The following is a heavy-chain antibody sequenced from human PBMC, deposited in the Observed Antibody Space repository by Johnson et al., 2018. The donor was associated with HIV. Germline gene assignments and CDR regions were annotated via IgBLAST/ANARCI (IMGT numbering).Heavy chain of an antibody. Sequence: VQLVESGGGVERPGGSLRLSCAASGFTFHDYGMNWVGQVPGKGMEWVSSINWNGGNTGYADSVKGRFTISRDNAKNSLYLQMYSLRPEDTALYFCARGISGSGNAFDIWGQGTMVTVSS. V-gene: IGHV3-20*04. CDR1: GFTFHDYG. CDR2: INWNGGNT. J-gene: IGHJ3*02. D-gene: IGHD1-20*01. CDR3: ARGISGSGNAFDI.